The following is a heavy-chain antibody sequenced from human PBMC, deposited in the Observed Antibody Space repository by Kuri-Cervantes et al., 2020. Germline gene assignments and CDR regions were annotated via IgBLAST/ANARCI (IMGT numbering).Heavy chain of an antibody. V-gene: IGHV4-39*01. Sequence: SETLSLTCTVSGGSISSSSYYWGWIRQPPGKGLEWIGSIYYSGSTYYNPSLKSRVTISVDTSKNQFSLKLSSVTAADTAVYYCARGLLSFGVVMDRRIGNWFDPWGQGTLVTVSS. J-gene: IGHJ5*02. CDR2: IYYSGST. D-gene: IGHD3-3*01. CDR1: GGSISSSSYY. CDR3: ARGLLSFGVVMDRRIGNWFDP.